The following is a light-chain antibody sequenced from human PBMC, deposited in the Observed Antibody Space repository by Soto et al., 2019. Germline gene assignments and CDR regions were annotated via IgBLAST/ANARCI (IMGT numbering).Light chain of an antibody. CDR1: QSISRG. CDR3: QQYNGYRWT. Sequence: DIQMTQSPSTLSASVGDRVTITCRASQSISRGLAWYQQKPGKAPKLLIYVASTLESGVPSRFSGRGSGTEFTLTISSLQPDDFATYYCQQYNGYRWTFGQGTKVDIK. CDR2: VAS. J-gene: IGKJ1*01. V-gene: IGKV1-5*01.